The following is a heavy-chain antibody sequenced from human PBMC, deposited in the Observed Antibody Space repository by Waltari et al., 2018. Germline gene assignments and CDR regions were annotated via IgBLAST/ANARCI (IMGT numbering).Heavy chain of an antibody. Sequence: EVQLVESGGDLVQPGGSLRLSCAASGFTFSNYWMHWVRQAPGKGWARVSRMNVDGSSTVYANAVAGRFTISRDNAKNTVYLEMSGLRAEDTAVYYCTRGEINYSRFDYWGQGSLVTVSS. CDR2: MNVDGSST. CDR3: TRGEINYSRFDY. CDR1: GFTFSNYW. J-gene: IGHJ4*02. D-gene: IGHD4-4*01. V-gene: IGHV3-74*01.